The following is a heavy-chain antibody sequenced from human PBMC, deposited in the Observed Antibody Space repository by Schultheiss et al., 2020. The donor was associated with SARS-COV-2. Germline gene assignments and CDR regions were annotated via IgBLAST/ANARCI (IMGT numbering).Heavy chain of an antibody. Sequence: SETLSLTCTVSGGSISSYYWSWIRQPPGKGLEWIGYIYYSGSTDYNPSLKSRVTISVDTSKKNFSLKLRSVTDADTALYYWARASTETLALPDDYWGQGTLVTVSS. CDR3: ARASTETLALPDDY. CDR1: GGSISSYY. J-gene: IGHJ4*02. D-gene: IGHD4-17*01. V-gene: IGHV4-59*01. CDR2: IYYSGST.